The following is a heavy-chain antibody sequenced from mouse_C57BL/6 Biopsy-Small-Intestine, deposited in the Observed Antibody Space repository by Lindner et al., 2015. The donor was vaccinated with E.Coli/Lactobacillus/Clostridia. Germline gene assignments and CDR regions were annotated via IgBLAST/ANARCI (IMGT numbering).Heavy chain of an antibody. D-gene: IGHD2-3*01. Sequence: VQLQESGGGLVQPKGSLKLSCAASGFTFNTYAMHWVRQAPGKGLEWVARIRSKSNNYATYYADSVKDRFTISRDDSQSMLYLQMNSLKTEDTAMYYCVRFYDGYYGGYFAVWGTGTAVTVSS. V-gene: IGHV10-3*01. CDR2: IRSKSNNYAT. CDR3: VRFYDGYYGGYFAV. J-gene: IGHJ1*03. CDR1: GFTFNTYA.